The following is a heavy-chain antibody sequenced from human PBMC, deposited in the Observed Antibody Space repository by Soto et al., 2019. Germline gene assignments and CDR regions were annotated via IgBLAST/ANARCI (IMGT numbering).Heavy chain of an antibody. Sequence: GGSLRLSCASSGFTFISYGMHWVRQAPGKGLEWVAVIWYDGSNKYYADSVKGRFTISRDNSKNTLYLQMNSLRAEDTAVYYCARGNYGDYASGGNWFDPWGQGTLVTVSS. J-gene: IGHJ5*02. CDR3: ARGNYGDYASGGNWFDP. D-gene: IGHD4-17*01. V-gene: IGHV3-33*01. CDR1: GFTFISYG. CDR2: IWYDGSNK.